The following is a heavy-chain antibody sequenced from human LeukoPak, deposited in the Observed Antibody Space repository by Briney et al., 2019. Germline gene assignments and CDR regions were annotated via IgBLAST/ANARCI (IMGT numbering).Heavy chain of an antibody. V-gene: IGHV3-23*01. Sequence: GGSLRLSCAASGFTFSSYAMSWVRQAPGKGLEWVSAVSGSGGSTYYADSVKGRFTISRDNSKNTLYLQMNSLRAEDTAVYYCAKDLSGSFRARFDYWGQGTLVTVSS. D-gene: IGHD1-26*01. CDR3: AKDLSGSFRARFDY. J-gene: IGHJ4*02. CDR1: GFTFSSYA. CDR2: VSGSGGST.